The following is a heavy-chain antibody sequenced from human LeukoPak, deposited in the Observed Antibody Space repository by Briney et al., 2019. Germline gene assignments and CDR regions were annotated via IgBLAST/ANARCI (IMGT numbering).Heavy chain of an antibody. V-gene: IGHV4-59*01. CDR1: GGSISRDY. CDR2: IDYAGRT. Sequence: SETLSLTCTVSGGSISRDYWSWIRQPPGKGLEWIGYIDYAGRTNYNPPLKSRVTISVDTSKNQFSLKLSSVTAADTAVYYCARDRPGGSSLDYWGQGTLVTVSS. J-gene: IGHJ4*02. D-gene: IGHD6-13*01. CDR3: ARDRPGGSSLDY.